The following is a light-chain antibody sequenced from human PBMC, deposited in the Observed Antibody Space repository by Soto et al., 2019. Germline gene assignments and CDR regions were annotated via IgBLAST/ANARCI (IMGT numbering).Light chain of an antibody. CDR3: PIYNSF. CDR1: QNINRW. CDR2: DAS. V-gene: IGKV1-5*01. Sequence: DMQMTQSPSTLSASVGDRVTITCRTSQNINRWLAWYQQRPGKAPKHLRYDASTLVSGVPSRFSGSASVTDFTLTIRSQQPDDCATYYCPIYNSFFGQGTKRAIK. J-gene: IGKJ2*01.